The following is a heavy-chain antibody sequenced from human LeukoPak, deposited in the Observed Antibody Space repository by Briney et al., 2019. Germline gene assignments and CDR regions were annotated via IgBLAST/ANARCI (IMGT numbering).Heavy chain of an antibody. Sequence: AGGSLRLSCAASGFTFSIYEMNWVRQAPGKGLEWVSYISSSGSTIYYADSMKGRFTISRDNAKNSLYLQMNSLRAEDTAVYYCATVNYYDSSGCFDYWGQGILVTVSS. CDR3: ATVNYYDSSGCFDY. D-gene: IGHD3-22*01. J-gene: IGHJ4*02. V-gene: IGHV3-48*03. CDR2: ISSSGSTI. CDR1: GFTFSIYE.